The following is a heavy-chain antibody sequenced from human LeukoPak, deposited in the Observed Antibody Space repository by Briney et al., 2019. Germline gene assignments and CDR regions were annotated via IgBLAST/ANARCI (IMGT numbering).Heavy chain of an antibody. D-gene: IGHD6-13*01. CDR2: ISGSGAGT. V-gene: IGHV3-23*01. Sequence: PGGTLRLSCAASGFSFSTYGVSWVRQAPGKGLEWVSGISGSGAGTYYADSVKGRFTISRDNAKNSLYLQMNSLRAEDTAVYYCARARTIANFDYWGQGTLVTVSS. CDR3: ARARTIANFDY. CDR1: GFSFSTYG. J-gene: IGHJ4*02.